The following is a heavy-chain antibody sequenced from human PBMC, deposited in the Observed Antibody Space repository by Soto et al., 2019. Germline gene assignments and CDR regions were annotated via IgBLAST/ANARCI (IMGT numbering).Heavy chain of an antibody. CDR1: GFTFSSYA. CDR2: ITGSGDRT. CDR3: ARAREPEYSSSIFFDY. J-gene: IGHJ4*01. V-gene: IGHV3-23*01. D-gene: IGHD6-6*01. Sequence: GGSLRLSCAASGFTFSSYAMTWVRQAPGKGLEYVSSITGSGDRTYYADSVRGRFTISRDISENKIFLELNGLTVDDTAVYYCARAREPEYSSSIFFDYWGRGTVVTVSS.